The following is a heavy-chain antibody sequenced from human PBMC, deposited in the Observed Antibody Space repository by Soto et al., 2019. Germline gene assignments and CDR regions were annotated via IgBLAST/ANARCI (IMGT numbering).Heavy chain of an antibody. CDR1: GGSISSYY. J-gene: IGHJ4*02. V-gene: IGHV4-59*12. CDR2: IYYTGGT. D-gene: IGHD2-2*01. Sequence: SETLSLTCTVSGGSISSYYWSWIRQPPGKGLEWIGYIYYTGGTNYSPSLKSRVTISVDTSKNQFSLKLSSVTAADTAVYYCARAARSSTSCHYFDYWGQGTLVTVSS. CDR3: ARAARSSTSCHYFDY.